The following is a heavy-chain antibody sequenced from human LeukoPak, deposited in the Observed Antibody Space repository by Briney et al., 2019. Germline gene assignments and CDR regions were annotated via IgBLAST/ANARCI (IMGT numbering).Heavy chain of an antibody. Sequence: GGSLRLSCAASGFTFSSYSMNWVRQAPGKGLEWVSSISSSSSYIYYADSVKGRFTISRDNAKNSLYLQMNSLRAEDTAVYYCARDGGYGGKELDYWGQGTLVTVST. V-gene: IGHV3-21*01. J-gene: IGHJ4*02. D-gene: IGHD4-17*01. CDR1: GFTFSSYS. CDR3: ARDGGYGGKELDY. CDR2: ISSSSSYI.